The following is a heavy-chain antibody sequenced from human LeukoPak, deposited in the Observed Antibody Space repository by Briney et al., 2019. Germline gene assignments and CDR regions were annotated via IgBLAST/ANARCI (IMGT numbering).Heavy chain of an antibody. V-gene: IGHV3-23*01. CDR1: GFTFSNYA. D-gene: IGHD6-19*01. CDR3: AKNQGQWLVPVDY. CDR2: ISDSGGST. J-gene: IGHJ4*02. Sequence: GGSLRLSCAASGFTFSNYAMSWVRQAPGKGLEWVSAISDSGGSTYYADSVKGRFTISRDNSKNTLYLQMNNLRAEDTALYYCAKNQGQWLVPVDYWGQGTLVTVSS.